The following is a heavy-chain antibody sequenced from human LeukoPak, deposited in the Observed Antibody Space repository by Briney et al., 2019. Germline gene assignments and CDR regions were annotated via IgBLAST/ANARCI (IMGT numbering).Heavy chain of an antibody. V-gene: IGHV1-2*02. D-gene: IGHD5-24*01. CDR1: GYTFTGYY. CDR3: ARDAREMATIGD. CDR2: INPNSGGT. J-gene: IGHJ4*02. Sequence: ASVKVSCKASGYTFTGYYMHRVRQAPGQGLEWMGWINPNSGGTNYAQKFQGRVTMTRDTSISTAYMELSRLRSDDTAVYYCARDAREMATIGDWGQGTLVTVSS.